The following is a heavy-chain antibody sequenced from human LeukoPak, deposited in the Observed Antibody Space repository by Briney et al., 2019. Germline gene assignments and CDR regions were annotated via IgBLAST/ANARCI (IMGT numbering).Heavy chain of an antibody. CDR1: GFTFSSYA. J-gene: IGHJ4*02. Sequence: GGSLRLSCAASGFTFSSYAMSWVRQAPGKGLEWVSVITNSGDNTYYADSVKGRFTISRDNSKNTLYLQMNSLRVEDTAVYYCLGSNIASIWGQGTLVTVSS. V-gene: IGHV3-23*01. CDR2: ITNSGDNT. D-gene: IGHD6-13*01. CDR3: LGSNIASI.